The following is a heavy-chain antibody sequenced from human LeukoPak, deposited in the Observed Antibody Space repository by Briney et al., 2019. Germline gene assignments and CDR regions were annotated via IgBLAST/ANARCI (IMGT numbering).Heavy chain of an antibody. J-gene: IGHJ6*02. CDR2: INHSGST. CDR3: ARSSRENGYSYGYHYYYYYGMDV. V-gene: IGHV4-34*01. Sequence: SETLSLTCAVYGGSFSGYYWSWIRQPPGKGLEWIGEINHSGSTNYNPSLKSRVTISVDTSKNQFSLKLSSVTAADTAVYYCARSSRENGYSYGYHYYYYYGMDVWGQGTTVTVSS. CDR1: GGSFSGYY. D-gene: IGHD5-18*01.